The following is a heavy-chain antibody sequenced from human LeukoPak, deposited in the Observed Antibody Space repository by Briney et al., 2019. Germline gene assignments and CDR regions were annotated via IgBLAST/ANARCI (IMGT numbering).Heavy chain of an antibody. D-gene: IGHD5-24*01. CDR2: IYYSGDT. J-gene: IGHJ4*02. CDR3: ARLPEDGYNPFDY. Sequence: PSETLSLTCTVSGGSINNYYWSWVRQPPGKGLEWIAYIYYSGDTNYDPSLKGRVTMSVDTSKNQFSLKLTSVTAADTAVYYCARLPEDGYNPFDYWGQGTLVTVSS. CDR1: GGSINNYY. V-gene: IGHV4-59*01.